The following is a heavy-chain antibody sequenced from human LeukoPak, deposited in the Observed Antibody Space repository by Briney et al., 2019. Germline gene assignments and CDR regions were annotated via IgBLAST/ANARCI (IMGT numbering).Heavy chain of an antibody. V-gene: IGHV3-66*02. CDR1: GFTLSSNY. CDR2: IYSGGST. CDR3: ARMDTLDY. D-gene: IGHD2/OR15-2a*01. Sequence: PGGSLRLSCAASGFTLSSNYMSWVRQAPGKGLEWGSVIYSGGSTYYTDSVTGRFTISRDNSKNTLYLQMNSLRAEDTAVYYCARMDTLDYWGQGTLVTVSS. J-gene: IGHJ4*02.